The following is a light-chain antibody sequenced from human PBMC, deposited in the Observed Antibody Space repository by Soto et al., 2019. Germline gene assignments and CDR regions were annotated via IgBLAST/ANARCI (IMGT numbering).Light chain of an antibody. CDR1: SRNVGGYND. Sequence: QSALTQPASVSGSPGQTITISCTGTSRNVGGYNDVSWYQQYPGKSPKLFIYEVNNRPSGVSNRFSGSKSGNTASLTISGLQAEDEADYYCRSYAISNSGPGVFGAGTKLTVL. CDR3: RSYAISNSGPGV. J-gene: IGLJ2*01. CDR2: EVN. V-gene: IGLV2-14*01.